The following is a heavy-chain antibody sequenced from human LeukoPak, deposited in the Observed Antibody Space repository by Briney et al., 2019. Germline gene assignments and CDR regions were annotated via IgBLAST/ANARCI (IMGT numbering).Heavy chain of an antibody. D-gene: IGHD6-6*01. CDR2: IYSGGTT. Sequence: SETLSLTCTVSGGSISSGSYYWSWIRQPPGKGLEWIAFIYSGGTTNYSPSLKSRVTISIDTSKSQFSLTLNSVTAADTAVYYCARGGASSRYFDYWGQGTLVTVSS. J-gene: IGHJ4*02. V-gene: IGHV4-61*01. CDR1: GGSISSGSYY. CDR3: ARGGASSRYFDY.